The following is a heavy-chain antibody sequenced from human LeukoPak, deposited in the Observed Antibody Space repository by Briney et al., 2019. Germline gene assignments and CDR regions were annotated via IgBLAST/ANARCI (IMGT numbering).Heavy chain of an antibody. CDR1: GGSISSYY. CDR3: AREIAFDI. V-gene: IGHV4-59*01. J-gene: IGHJ3*02. Sequence: SETLSLXCTVSGGSISSYYWSWIRQPPGKGLEWIGYIYYSGSTNYNPSLKSRVTISVDTSKNQFSLKLSSVTAADTAVYYCAREIAFDIWGQGTMVTVSS. CDR2: IYYSGST.